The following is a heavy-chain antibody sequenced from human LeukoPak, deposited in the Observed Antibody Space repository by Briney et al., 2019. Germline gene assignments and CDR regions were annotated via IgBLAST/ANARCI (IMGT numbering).Heavy chain of an antibody. CDR3: AELGITMIGGV. J-gene: IGHJ6*04. CDR2: ISSSGSTI. Sequence: GGSMRLSCAASGFTFSSYEMNWVRQAPGKGLEWVSYISSSGSTIYYADSVKGRFTISRDNAKNSPYLQMNSLRAEDTAVYYCAELGITMIGGVWGKGTTVTISS. D-gene: IGHD3-10*02. V-gene: IGHV3-48*03. CDR1: GFTFSSYE.